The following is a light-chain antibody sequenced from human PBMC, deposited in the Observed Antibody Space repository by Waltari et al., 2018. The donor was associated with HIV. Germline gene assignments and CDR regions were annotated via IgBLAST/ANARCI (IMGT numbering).Light chain of an antibody. V-gene: IGKV1-12*01. CDR1: QDINSW. CDR2: AAS. CDR3: QLANIVPFT. Sequence: DIQMTQSPSSVSASVGGRVTITCRASQDINSWLAWYQQKPGNAPKLLISAASSLQCGVPSRFSGSGSGTVFTLTINSLQPEDFATYYCQLANIVPFTFGPGTKVH. J-gene: IGKJ3*01.